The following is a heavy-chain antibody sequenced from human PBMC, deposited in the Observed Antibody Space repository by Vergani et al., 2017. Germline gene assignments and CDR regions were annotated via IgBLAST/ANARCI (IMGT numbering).Heavy chain of an antibody. CDR3: ARLSASSSSYVGY. V-gene: IGHV1-2*02. J-gene: IGHJ4*02. CDR1: GFTFSAYY. Sequence: QVQLVESGGGVVQPGRSLRLSCAASGFTFSAYYMHWVRQAPGQGLEWMGWINPNSGGTKYAQKFQGRVTMTRDTSISTAYMGLSRLRSDDTAVFYCARLSASSSSYVGYWGQGTLVTVSS. D-gene: IGHD6-13*01. CDR2: INPNSGGT.